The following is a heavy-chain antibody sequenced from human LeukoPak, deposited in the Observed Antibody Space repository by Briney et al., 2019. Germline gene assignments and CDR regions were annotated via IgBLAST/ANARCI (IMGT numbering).Heavy chain of an antibody. J-gene: IGHJ3*02. D-gene: IGHD1-7*01. V-gene: IGHV4-61*01. CDR1: GGSFTSGSYY. CDR3: ARWNFSGAFDI. Sequence: SETLSLTCTVSGGSFTSGSYYWSWIRQPPGKGLEWIGYNYYSGSTNYNPSLKSRVTISVDTSKNQFSLKLSSVTAADTAVYYCARWNFSGAFDIWGQGTMVTVSS. CDR2: NYYSGST.